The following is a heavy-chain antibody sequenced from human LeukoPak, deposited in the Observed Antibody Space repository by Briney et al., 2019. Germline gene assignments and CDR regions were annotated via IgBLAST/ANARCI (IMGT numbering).Heavy chain of an antibody. CDR2: ITGSGKNT. Sequence: GGSLRLSCAASGFIFSSYSMSWVRQAPGKGLEWVSVITGSGKNTYYADSVKGRFTISKDNSKNTVYLQMNDLRVDDTAVNYCAKAASSSWPSYQYGMDVWGQGTTVTVSS. V-gene: IGHV3-23*01. CDR1: GFIFSSYS. D-gene: IGHD6-13*01. CDR3: AKAASSSWPSYQYGMDV. J-gene: IGHJ6*02.